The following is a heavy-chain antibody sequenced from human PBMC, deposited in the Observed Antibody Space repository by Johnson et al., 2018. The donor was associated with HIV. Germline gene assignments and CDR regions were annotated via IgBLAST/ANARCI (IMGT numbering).Heavy chain of an antibody. J-gene: IGHJ3*01. CDR2: INWNGGST. Sequence: VQLVESGGGLVQPGRSLRLSCAASGFTFDDYAIHWVRQAPWKGLEWVSGINWNGGSTGYTDSVKGRFTISRDNAKNSLYLQMNSLRVEDTALYYCARLMAARTLDDAFDLWGQGTMVTVSS. V-gene: IGHV3-9*01. D-gene: IGHD6-13*01. CDR1: GFTFDDYA. CDR3: ARLMAARTLDDAFDL.